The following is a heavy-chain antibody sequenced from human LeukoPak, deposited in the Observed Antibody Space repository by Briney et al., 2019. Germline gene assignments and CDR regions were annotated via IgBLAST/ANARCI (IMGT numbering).Heavy chain of an antibody. Sequence: SVKVSCKASGHTFTNYHLHWVRQAPGQGLEWMGGIIPIFGTANYAQKFQGRVTITADESTSTAYMELSSLRSEDTAVYYCASTKYSYGYPHDYFDYWGQGTLVTVSS. CDR2: IIPIFGTA. CDR1: GHTFTNYH. D-gene: IGHD5-18*01. CDR3: ASTKYSYGYPHDYFDY. J-gene: IGHJ4*02. V-gene: IGHV1-69*13.